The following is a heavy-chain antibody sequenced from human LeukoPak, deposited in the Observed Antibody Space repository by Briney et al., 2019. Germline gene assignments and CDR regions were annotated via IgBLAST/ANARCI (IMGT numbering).Heavy chain of an antibody. CDR2: ILSDGSYE. Sequence: GGSLRLSCATSGFSLSRNGMHWVRQAPGQGLEWVAFILSDGSYEYYADSVKGRFTIPRDTSRNTLYLQMNSLKTEDTAVYYCTTDWGRHYDFWSGDDYWGQGTLVTVSS. V-gene: IGHV3-30*02. CDR3: TTDWGRHYDFWSGDDY. J-gene: IGHJ4*02. D-gene: IGHD3-3*01. CDR1: GFSLSRNG.